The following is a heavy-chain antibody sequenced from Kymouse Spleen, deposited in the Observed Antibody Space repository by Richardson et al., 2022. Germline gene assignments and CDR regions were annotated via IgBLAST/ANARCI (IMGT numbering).Heavy chain of an antibody. V-gene: IGHV3-33*01. D-gene: IGHD3-9*01. J-gene: IGHJ6*02. Sequence: QVQLVESGGGVVQPGRSLRLSCAASGFTFSSYGMHWVRQAPGKGLEWVAVIWYDGSNKYYADSVKGRFTISRDNSKNTLYLQMNSLRAEDTAVYYCARNIHYDILTGYLYGMDVWGQGTTVTVSS. CDR1: GFTFSSYG. CDR3: ARNIHYDILTGYLYGMDV. CDR2: IWYDGSNK.